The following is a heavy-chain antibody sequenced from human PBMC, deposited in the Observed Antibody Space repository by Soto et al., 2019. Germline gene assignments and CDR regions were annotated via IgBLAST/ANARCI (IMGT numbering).Heavy chain of an antibody. J-gene: IGHJ4*02. CDR1: GFTFSSYW. D-gene: IGHD3-10*01. CDR3: ARGQKYGSGSYIKFDY. CDR2: IKQDGSEK. Sequence: GGSLRLSCAASGFTFSSYWMSWVRQAPGKGLEWVANIKQDGSEKYYVDSVKGRFTISRDNAKNSLYLQMNSLRAEDTAVYYCARGQKYGSGSYIKFDYWGQGTLVTVSS. V-gene: IGHV3-7*01.